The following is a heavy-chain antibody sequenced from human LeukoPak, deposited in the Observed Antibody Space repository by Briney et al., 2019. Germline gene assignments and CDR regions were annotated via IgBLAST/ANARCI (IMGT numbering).Heavy chain of an antibody. CDR1: GGSISSSSYY. J-gene: IGHJ5*02. Sequence: SETLSLTCTVSGGSISSSSYYWGWIRQPPGRGLEWIGSIYYSGSTYYNPSLKSRLTISVDTSQNQFSLTLSSVTAADTAMYYCARPPVNCSGGSSYSVPNWFDPWGQGPLVPVSS. D-gene: IGHD2-15*01. CDR2: IYYSGST. CDR3: ARPPVNCSGGSSYSVPNWFDP. V-gene: IGHV4-39*01.